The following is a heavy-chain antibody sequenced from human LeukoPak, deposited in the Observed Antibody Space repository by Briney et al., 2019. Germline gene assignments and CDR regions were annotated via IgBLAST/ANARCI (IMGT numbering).Heavy chain of an antibody. CDR3: AKSITMIVVFDI. Sequence: PGGSLRLSCAASGFTFTNYGMHWVRQAPGKGLEWVAFIRYDGSNKYYADSVKGRFTISRDNSKNTLYLQMNSLRAEDTAVYYCAKSITMIVVFDIWGQGTMVTVSS. CDR1: GFTFTNYG. J-gene: IGHJ3*02. CDR2: IRYDGSNK. V-gene: IGHV3-30*02. D-gene: IGHD3-22*01.